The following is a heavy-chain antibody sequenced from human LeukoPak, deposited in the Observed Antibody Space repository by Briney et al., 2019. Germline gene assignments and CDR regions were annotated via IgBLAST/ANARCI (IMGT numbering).Heavy chain of an antibody. CDR1: GVSISSSNSY. Sequence: SETLSLTCTVSGVSISSSNSYWGWIRQPPGKGLEWIGSIYYSGSTYYNPSLKSRVTISVDTSKNQFSLKLSSVTAADTAVYYCARVQKQWLDYFDYWGQGTLVTVSS. J-gene: IGHJ4*02. V-gene: IGHV4-39*07. D-gene: IGHD6-19*01. CDR2: IYYSGST. CDR3: ARVQKQWLDYFDY.